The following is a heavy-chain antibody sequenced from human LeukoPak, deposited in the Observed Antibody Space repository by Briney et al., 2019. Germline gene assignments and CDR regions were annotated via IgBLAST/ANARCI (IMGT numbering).Heavy chain of an antibody. Sequence: APVKVSCKTSGYTFNSFGITWVRQAPGQGLEWMGWISGYDGNTHSAQKFQGRVTMTTDTSTATGYMEVTSLRSDDTAVYFCARGNRGYSDHWGQGTLVTVSS. CDR3: ARGNRGYSDH. D-gene: IGHD2/OR15-2a*01. CDR1: GYTFNSFG. V-gene: IGHV1-18*01. CDR2: ISGYDGNT. J-gene: IGHJ4*02.